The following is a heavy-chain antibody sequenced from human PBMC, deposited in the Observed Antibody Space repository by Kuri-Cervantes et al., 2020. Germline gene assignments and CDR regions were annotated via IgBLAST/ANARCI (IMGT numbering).Heavy chain of an antibody. V-gene: IGHV3-9*01. CDR3: ARDLGWQWLATGGGYYYYGMDV. CDR2: FSWNSGSI. D-gene: IGHD6-19*01. Sequence: SLKIFCAASGFTFDDYAVHWVRQAPGKGLDWVSGFSWNSGSIGYADSVKGRFTISRDNAKNSLYLQMYSLRAEDTAVYYCARDLGWQWLATGGGYYYYGMDVWGQGTTVTVSS. J-gene: IGHJ6*02. CDR1: GFTFDDYA.